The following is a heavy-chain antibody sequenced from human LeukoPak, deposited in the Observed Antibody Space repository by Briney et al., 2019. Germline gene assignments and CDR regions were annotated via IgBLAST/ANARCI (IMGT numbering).Heavy chain of an antibody. D-gene: IGHD6-13*01. J-gene: IGHJ3*02. V-gene: IGHV3-48*04. CDR3: ARIKGYSRFDI. CDR1: GFTFSSYA. Sequence: GGSLRLSCTASGFTFSSYAMSWVRQAPGKGLEWVSYISSSGSTIYYADSVKGRFTISRDNAKNSLYLQMNSLRAEDTAVYYCARIKGYSRFDIWGQGTMVTVSS. CDR2: ISSSGSTI.